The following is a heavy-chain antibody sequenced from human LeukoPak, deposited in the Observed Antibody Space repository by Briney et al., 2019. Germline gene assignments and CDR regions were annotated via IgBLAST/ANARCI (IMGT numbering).Heavy chain of an antibody. V-gene: IGHV3-7*04. D-gene: IGHD1-26*01. Sequence: GGSLRLSCAASGFTFSTYWMSWVRQAPGKGLEWVANIKQGGSEKYYVDSVKGRFTISRDNAKNSLYLQMNSLRAEDTAVYYCARDSGSYAFDIWGQGTMVTVSS. CDR2: IKQGGSEK. J-gene: IGHJ3*02. CDR1: GFTFSTYW. CDR3: ARDSGSYAFDI.